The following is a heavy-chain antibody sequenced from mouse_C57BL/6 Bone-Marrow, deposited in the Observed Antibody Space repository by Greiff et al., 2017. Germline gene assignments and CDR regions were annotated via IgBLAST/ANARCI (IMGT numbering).Heavy chain of an antibody. CDR3: ARAGRWPPGGY. Sequence: QVQLKESGAELARPGASVKLSCKASGYTFTSYGISWVKQRTGQGLEWIGEIYPRSGNTYYNEKFKGKATLTADKSSSTAYMELRSLTSEDSAVYFCARAGRWPPGGYWGQGTTRTVAS. V-gene: IGHV1-81*01. D-gene: IGHD2-3*01. CDR2: IYPRSGNT. J-gene: IGHJ2*01. CDR1: GYTFTSYG.